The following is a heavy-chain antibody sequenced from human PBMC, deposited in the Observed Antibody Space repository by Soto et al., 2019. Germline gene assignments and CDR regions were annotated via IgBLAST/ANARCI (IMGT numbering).Heavy chain of an antibody. CDR2: IIPIFGTA. Sequence: SVKVSCKASGGTFSSYAISWVRQAPGQGLEWMGGIIPIFGTANYAQKFQGRVTITADESTSTAYMELSSLRSEDTAVYYCASLGYCSGGSCYSLGNNWFDPWGQGTLVTVSS. CDR3: ASLGYCSGGSCYSLGNNWFDP. D-gene: IGHD2-15*01. CDR1: GGTFSSYA. J-gene: IGHJ5*02. V-gene: IGHV1-69*13.